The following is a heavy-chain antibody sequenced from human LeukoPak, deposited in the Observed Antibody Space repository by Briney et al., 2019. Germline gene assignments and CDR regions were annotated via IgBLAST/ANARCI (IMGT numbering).Heavy chain of an antibody. CDR2: ISSSSSTI. D-gene: IGHD3-10*01. CDR3: ARERTPKPYYGSGTFYRYFDL. Sequence: GGSLRLSCAASGFTFSSYSMNWVRQAPGKGLEWVSYISSSSSTIYYADSVKGRFTISRDNAKNSLYLQMNSLRPEDTAVYYCARERTPKPYYGSGTFYRYFDLWGQGALVTVSS. J-gene: IGHJ4*02. CDR1: GFTFSSYS. V-gene: IGHV3-48*01.